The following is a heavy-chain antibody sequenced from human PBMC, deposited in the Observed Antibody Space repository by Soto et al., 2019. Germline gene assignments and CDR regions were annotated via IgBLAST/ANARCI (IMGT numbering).Heavy chain of an antibody. Sequence: QVQLVQSGAEVKKPGASVKVSCKASGYTFTTYGISWVRQAPGQGLEWMGWISANSGNTEYAQKFQGRVTMTTDTSGIAAYMELRSLKSDDPAVYYCARAYCSGGRCYLEYWGQGTLVTVSS. CDR2: ISANSGNT. D-gene: IGHD2-15*01. CDR1: GYTFTTYG. J-gene: IGHJ4*02. CDR3: ARAYCSGGRCYLEY. V-gene: IGHV1-18*01.